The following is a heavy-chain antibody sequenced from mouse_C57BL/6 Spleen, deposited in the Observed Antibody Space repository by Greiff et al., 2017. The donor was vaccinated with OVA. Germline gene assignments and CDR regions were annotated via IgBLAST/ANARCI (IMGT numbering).Heavy chain of an antibody. V-gene: IGHV1-50*01. CDR2: IDPSDSYT. CDR3: ARTTVVATVDY. J-gene: IGHJ2*01. D-gene: IGHD1-1*01. Sequence: VQLQQPGAELVKPGASVKLSCKASGYTFTSYWMQWVKQRPGQGLEWIGVIDPSDSYTNYNQKFKGKATLTVDTSSSTAYMQLSSLTSEDSAVYYCARTTVVATVDYWGQGTTLTVSS. CDR1: GYTFTSYW.